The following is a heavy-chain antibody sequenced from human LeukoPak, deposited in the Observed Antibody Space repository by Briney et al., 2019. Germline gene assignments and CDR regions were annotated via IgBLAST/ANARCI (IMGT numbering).Heavy chain of an antibody. J-gene: IGHJ3*02. Sequence: GGSLRLXCAASGFTFSSYAMSWVRQAPGKGLEWVSVISDSGGSTYYADSVKGRFTISRDNFKNTLYLQMNSLRAEDTAIYYCAKNRDSSAYYHDAFDIWGQGTMVTVSS. V-gene: IGHV3-23*01. CDR1: GFTFSSYA. D-gene: IGHD3-22*01. CDR3: AKNRDSSAYYHDAFDI. CDR2: ISDSGGST.